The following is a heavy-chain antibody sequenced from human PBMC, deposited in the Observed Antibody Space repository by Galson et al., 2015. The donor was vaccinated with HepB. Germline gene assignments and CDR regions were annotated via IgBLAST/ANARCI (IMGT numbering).Heavy chain of an antibody. D-gene: IGHD6-13*01. CDR1: GYTFTSYG. V-gene: IGHV1-18*04. CDR2: ISAYNGNT. J-gene: IGHJ6*02. CDR3: ARPAAGGPYYYYGMDV. Sequence: SVKVSCKASGYTFTSYGISWVRQAPGQGLEWMGWISAYNGNTNYAQKLKGRVTMTTDKTTSTAYMELNSLRSDDTAVYYCARPAAGGPYYYYGMDVWGQGTTVTVSS.